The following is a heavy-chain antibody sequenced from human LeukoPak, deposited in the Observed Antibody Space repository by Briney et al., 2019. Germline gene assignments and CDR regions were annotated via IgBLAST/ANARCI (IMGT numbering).Heavy chain of an antibody. J-gene: IGHJ4*02. Sequence: GGSLRLSCAASGFTFSNAWMSWVRQPPGKGLEWVGRIKSKSDGGTTDYAAPVKGRFTISRDDSKNTLYLQMNSLKTEDTAVYYCTTIAAAGHFDYWGQGTLVTVSS. CDR1: GFTFSNAW. D-gene: IGHD6-13*01. CDR3: TTIAAAGHFDY. V-gene: IGHV3-15*01. CDR2: IKSKSDGGTT.